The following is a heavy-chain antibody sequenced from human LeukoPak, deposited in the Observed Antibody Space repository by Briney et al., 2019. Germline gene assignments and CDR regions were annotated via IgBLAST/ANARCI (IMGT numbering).Heavy chain of an antibody. CDR2: INHSGST. Sequence: PSETLSLTCAVYGGSFSGYYWSWIRQPPGKGLEWIGEINHSGSTNYNPSLKSRVTISVDTSKNQFSLKLSSVTAADTAVYYCARGRASRRGRVLTISPIDHWGQGTLVTVTS. D-gene: IGHD3-9*01. V-gene: IGHV4-34*01. J-gene: IGHJ4*02. CDR3: ARGRASRRGRVLTISPIDH. CDR1: GGSFSGYY.